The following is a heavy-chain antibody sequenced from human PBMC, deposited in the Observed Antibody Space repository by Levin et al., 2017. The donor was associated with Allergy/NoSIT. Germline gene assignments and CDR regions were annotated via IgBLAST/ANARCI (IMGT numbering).Heavy chain of an antibody. CDR1: GFSFSTYG. V-gene: IGHV3-30*18. Sequence: GGSLRLSCAASGFSFSTYGIHWVRQAPGKGLEWVALITSVGSSKFFADSVKGRFTISRDNSKNTLHLQMSSLRPEDTAVYYCAKGGDMDVWGQGTTVTVSS. CDR2: ITSVGSSK. CDR3: AKGGDMDV. J-gene: IGHJ6*02. D-gene: IGHD3-10*01.